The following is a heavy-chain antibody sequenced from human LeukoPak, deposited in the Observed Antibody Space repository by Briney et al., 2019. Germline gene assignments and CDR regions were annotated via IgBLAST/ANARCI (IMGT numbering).Heavy chain of an antibody. J-gene: IGHJ4*02. CDR2: IIPIFGTA. Sequence: VASVKVSCKASGGTFSSYAISWVRQAPGQGLEWMGGIIPIFGTANYAQKFQGRVTITADKSTSTAYMELSSLRSEDTAVYYCARSYDSSGYPPDCWGQEPLVTVSS. CDR3: ARSYDSSGYPPDC. V-gene: IGHV1-69*06. CDR1: GGTFSSYA. D-gene: IGHD3-22*01.